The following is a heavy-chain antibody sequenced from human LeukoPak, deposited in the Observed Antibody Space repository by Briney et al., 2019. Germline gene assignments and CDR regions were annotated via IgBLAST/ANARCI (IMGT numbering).Heavy chain of an antibody. J-gene: IGHJ4*02. Sequence: ASVKVSCKTSGVNFGSYDILWVRQAPGQGLEWLGAIIPVFGSPNYAQKFQDRLTIIADESTSTVYMELSSLTSNDTAVFYCATGSHGGGDFWGQGTLVTVSS. CDR1: GVNFGSYD. D-gene: IGHD3-16*01. CDR2: IIPVFGSP. V-gene: IGHV1-69*13. CDR3: ATGSHGGGDF.